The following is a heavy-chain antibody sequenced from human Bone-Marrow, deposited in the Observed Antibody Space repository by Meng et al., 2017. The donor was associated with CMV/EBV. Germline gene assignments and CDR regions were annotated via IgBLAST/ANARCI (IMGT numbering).Heavy chain of an antibody. CDR1: GGSLSSYY. D-gene: IGHD3-10*01. Sequence: SETLSLTCTVSGGSLSSYYWSWIRQPPGKGLEWIGYIYYSGSTNYNPSLKSRVTISVDTSKNQFSLKLSSVTAADTAVYYGARVAFYYYGSGSPLPETNYYYGMDVWGQGTTVAVSS. CDR3: ARVAFYYYGSGSPLPETNYYYGMDV. J-gene: IGHJ6*02. V-gene: IGHV4-59*01. CDR2: IYYSGST.